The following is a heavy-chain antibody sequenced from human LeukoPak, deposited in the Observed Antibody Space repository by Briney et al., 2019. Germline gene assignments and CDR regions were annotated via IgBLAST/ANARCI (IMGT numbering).Heavy chain of an antibody. D-gene: IGHD3-10*01. CDR1: GGSFSGYY. V-gene: IGHV4-34*01. CDR2: INHSGST. J-gene: IGHJ6*02. CDR3: ARNGLLWSGEFPNYYYYGMDV. Sequence: PSETLSLTCAVYGGSFSGYYWSWIRQPPGKGLEWIGEINHSGSTNYNPSLKSRVTISVDTSKNQFSLKLSSVTAADTAVYYCARNGLLWSGEFPNYYYYGMDVWGQGTTVTVSS.